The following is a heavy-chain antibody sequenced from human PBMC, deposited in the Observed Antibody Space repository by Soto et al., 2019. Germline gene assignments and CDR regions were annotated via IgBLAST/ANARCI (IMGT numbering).Heavy chain of an antibody. D-gene: IGHD1-26*01. CDR1: GGSISSHY. J-gene: IGHJ3*02. Sequence: PSETLSLTCTVSGGSISSHYWSWIRQPPGKGLEWIGYIYYSGSTNYNPSLKSRVTISVDTSKNQFSLKLSSVTAADTAVYYCARELGVTYAFDIWGQGTMVTVSS. CDR3: ARELGVTYAFDI. CDR2: IYYSGST. V-gene: IGHV4-59*11.